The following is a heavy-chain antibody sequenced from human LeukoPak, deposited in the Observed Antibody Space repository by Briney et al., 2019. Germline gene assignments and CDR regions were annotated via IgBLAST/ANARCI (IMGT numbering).Heavy chain of an antibody. CDR3: ARDLGWSISH. J-gene: IGHJ4*02. CDR1: GYTFTGHY. D-gene: IGHD3-3*01. CDR2: INPTGGT. Sequence: ASVKVSCKASGYTFTGHYMNWVRLAPGQGLEWMGWINPTGGTTYAQKFQDRVTMTRNTSINTAYMGLSGLRSDDTAVYYCARDLGWSISHWGQGTLVTVSS. V-gene: IGHV1-2*02.